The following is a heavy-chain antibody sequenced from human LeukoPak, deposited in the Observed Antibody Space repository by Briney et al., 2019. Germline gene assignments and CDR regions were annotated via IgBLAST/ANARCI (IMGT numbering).Heavy chain of an antibody. V-gene: IGHV4-39*07. Sequence: SETLSLTCTVSGGSISSSSYYWGWIRQPPGKGLEWIGSIYYSGSTYYNPSLKSRVTISVDTSKNQFSLKLSSVTAADTAVYYCARDRYYYDSSGYSLFDYWGQGTLVTVSS. J-gene: IGHJ4*02. CDR1: GGSISSSSYY. CDR3: ARDRYYYDSSGYSLFDY. D-gene: IGHD3-22*01. CDR2: IYYSGST.